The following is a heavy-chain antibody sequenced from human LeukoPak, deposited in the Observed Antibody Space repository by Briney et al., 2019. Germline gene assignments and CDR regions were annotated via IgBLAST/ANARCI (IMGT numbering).Heavy chain of an antibody. V-gene: IGHV4-4*07. J-gene: IGHJ6*02. CDR1: GGSISRYY. CDR2: IYATGST. CDR3: ARGFLYSRLYYYGMDV. D-gene: IGHD2/OR15-2a*01. Sequence: SETLSLTCTVSGGSISRYYWTWIRQPAGKGLEWIGRIYATGSTKYNPSLKSRVTMSVDTSKNQFSLKLSSVTAADTAVYYCARGFLYSRLYYYGMDVWGQGTTVTVSS.